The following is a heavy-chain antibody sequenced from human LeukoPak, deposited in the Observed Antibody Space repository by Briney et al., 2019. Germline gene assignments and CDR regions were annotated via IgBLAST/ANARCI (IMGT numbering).Heavy chain of an antibody. J-gene: IGHJ3*02. CDR1: GYTFTGYY. CDR3: ARDRRSLSRISRAFDI. CDR2: INPNSGGT. V-gene: IGHV1-2*02. D-gene: IGHD2-15*01. Sequence: ASVKVSCKASGYTFTGYYMHWVRQAPGQGLEWMGWINPNSGGTNYAQELQGRVTMTRDTSISTAYMELSRLRSDDTAVYYCARDRRSLSRISRAFDIWGQGTMVTVSS.